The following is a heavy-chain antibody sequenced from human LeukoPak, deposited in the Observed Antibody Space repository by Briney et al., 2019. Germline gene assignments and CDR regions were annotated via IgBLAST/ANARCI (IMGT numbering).Heavy chain of an antibody. CDR1: GYTFTSYA. J-gene: IGHJ4*02. Sequence: ASVKVSCKASGYTFTSYAMHWARQAPGQRLEWMGWINAGNGNTKYSQEFQGRVTITRDTSASTAYMELSSLRSEDMAVYYCARGYALMTYFDYWGQGTLVTVSS. V-gene: IGHV1-3*03. CDR3: ARGYALMTYFDY. D-gene: IGHD2-8*01. CDR2: INAGNGNT.